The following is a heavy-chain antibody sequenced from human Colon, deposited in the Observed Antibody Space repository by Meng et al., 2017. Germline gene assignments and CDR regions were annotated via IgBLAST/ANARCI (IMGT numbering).Heavy chain of an antibody. CDR2: IFHTGII. D-gene: IGHD2-8*01. CDR1: GASVTNENW. CDR3: AKNGGYNSDY. J-gene: IGHJ4*02. V-gene: IGHV4-4*02. Sequence: QGQHKEPGRGLLKPSGTLSLTCAVSGASVTNENWWSWVRQPPGKGLEWIGEIFHTGIINYNPSLKSRVTISLDKSKNQLYLNLNSVTAADTAVYYCAKNGGYNSDYWGQGTLVTVSS.